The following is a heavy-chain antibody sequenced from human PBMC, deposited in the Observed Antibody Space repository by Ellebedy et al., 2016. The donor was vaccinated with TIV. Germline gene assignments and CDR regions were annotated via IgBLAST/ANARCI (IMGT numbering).Heavy chain of an antibody. CDR1: GYTFTSYD. CDR2: INPNSGGT. V-gene: IGHV1-2*02. CDR3: ASYFVTKPGYSSSSDY. D-gene: IGHD6-13*01. J-gene: IGHJ4*02. Sequence: ASVKVSXXASGYTFTSYDINWVRQATGQGLEWMGWINPNSGGTNYAQNLHDRVTMTRDTSISTAYMELSRLRSDDTAVYYCASYFVTKPGYSSSSDYWGQGTLVTVSS.